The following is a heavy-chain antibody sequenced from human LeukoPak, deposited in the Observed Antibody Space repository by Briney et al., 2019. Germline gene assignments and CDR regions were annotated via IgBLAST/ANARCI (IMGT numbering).Heavy chain of an antibody. CDR1: GGSITTGSYY. J-gene: IGHJ4*02. V-gene: IGHV4-61*02. CDR3: ARASWYSSGWYHGNFDY. CDR2: IYTTGST. D-gene: IGHD6-19*01. Sequence: SQTLSLTCTVSGGSITTGSYYWIWIRQPAGKGLEWIGRIYTTGSTDYNPSLKSRVTMSVDTSKNQFSLKLSSVTAADTAVYYCARASWYSSGWYHGNFDYWGQGTLVTVSS.